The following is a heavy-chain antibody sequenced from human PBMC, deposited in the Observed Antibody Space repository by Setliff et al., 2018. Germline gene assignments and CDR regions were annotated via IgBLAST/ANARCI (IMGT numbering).Heavy chain of an antibody. V-gene: IGHV4-4*07. CDR1: GGPTIGYY. D-gene: IGHD2-8*02. J-gene: IGHJ5*02. Sequence: KTSETLSLTCAVSGGPTIGYYWSWIRQPAGKGLEWIGHVHPDGSTNYNPSLYSRLIISVDTSKNQFSLKLTSVTAADTAVYYCVRALLWSGEGRFDPWGQGTLVTVSS. CDR2: VHPDGST. CDR3: VRALLWSGEGRFDP.